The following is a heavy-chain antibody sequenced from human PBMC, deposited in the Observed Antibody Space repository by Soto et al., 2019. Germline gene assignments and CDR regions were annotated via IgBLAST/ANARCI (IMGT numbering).Heavy chain of an antibody. CDR1: GYTFTGYY. Sequence: ASVKVSCKASGYTFTGYYMHWVRQAPGQGLEWMGWINPNSGGTKSAQKFQGRVTMTRDTSISTAYMELSRLRSDDTAVYYCARRRGDYYDSSGYHYYFDYWGQGTLVTVSS. CDR2: INPNSGGT. V-gene: IGHV1-2*02. CDR3: ARRRGDYYDSSGYHYYFDY. J-gene: IGHJ4*02. D-gene: IGHD3-22*01.